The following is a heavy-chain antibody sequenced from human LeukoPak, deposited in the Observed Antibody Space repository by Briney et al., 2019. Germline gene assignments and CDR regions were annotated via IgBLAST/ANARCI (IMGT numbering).Heavy chain of an antibody. D-gene: IGHD3-9*01. J-gene: IGHJ6*02. V-gene: IGHV1-69*13. CDR1: GYIFTNYA. CDR3: ARVYYDILTGYYFYYYYGMDV. CDR2: IIPIFGTA. Sequence: ASVKVSCKASGYIFTNYAINWVRQAPGQGLEWMGGIIPIFGTANYAQKFQGRVTITADESTSTTYMELSSLRSEDTAVYYCARVYYDILTGYYFYYYYGMDVWGQGTTVTVSS.